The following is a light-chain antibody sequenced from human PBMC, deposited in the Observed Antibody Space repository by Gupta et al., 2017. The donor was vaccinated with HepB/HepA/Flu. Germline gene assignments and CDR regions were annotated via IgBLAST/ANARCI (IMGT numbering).Light chain of an antibody. CDR1: QGISSW. J-gene: IGKJ4*01. Sequence: DTQMTQSPSPVSASVGDRVTITCRASQGISSWLAWSQQKPGKAPKLLIYAASSLRSGVPSRFSGSGSGTDFTLTISSLQPEDFATYYCRQANSSPRTFGGGTKVEIK. CDR3: RQANSSPRT. CDR2: AAS. V-gene: IGKV1-12*01.